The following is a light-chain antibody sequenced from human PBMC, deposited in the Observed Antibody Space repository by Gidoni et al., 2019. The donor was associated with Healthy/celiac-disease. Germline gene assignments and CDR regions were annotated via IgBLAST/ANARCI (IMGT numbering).Light chain of an antibody. CDR1: NKNY. Sequence: DIVMTQTPDSLAVSLGERATNNKNYLAWYQQQPVQPPKLLIYWASTRESGVPDRFRGSGSGTAFTLTISSLQAEDVAVSSCQQYYRTPSFAQGPQLAI. CDR3: QQYYRTPS. CDR2: WAS. J-gene: IGKJ2*03. V-gene: IGKV4-1*01.